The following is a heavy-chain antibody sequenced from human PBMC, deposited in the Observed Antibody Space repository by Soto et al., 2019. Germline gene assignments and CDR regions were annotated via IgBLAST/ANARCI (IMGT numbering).Heavy chain of an antibody. Sequence: SETLSLTCTVSGGSVTSYYWNWIRHPPGQGLEWIGYIYSSGSTNYNPSLKSRLTISVDTSKNQFSLKLTSVTAADTAVYYCARDKITGPFDYWGQGTLVTVSS. D-gene: IGHD2-8*02. J-gene: IGHJ4*02. CDR1: GGSVTSYY. V-gene: IGHV4-59*02. CDR3: ARDKITGPFDY. CDR2: IYSSGST.